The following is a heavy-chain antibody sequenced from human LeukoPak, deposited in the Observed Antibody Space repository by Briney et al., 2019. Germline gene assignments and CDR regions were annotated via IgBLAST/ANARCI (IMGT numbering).Heavy chain of an antibody. Sequence: ASVKVSCKASGYTFTSYYMHWVRQAPGQGLEWMGIINPSGGSTSYAQKFQGRVTMTRDTSTSTVYMELSSLRSEDTAVYYCAREGDVDTATWHWFDPWGQGALVTVSS. J-gene: IGHJ5*02. CDR1: GYTFTSYY. D-gene: IGHD5-18*01. V-gene: IGHV1-46*01. CDR3: AREGDVDTATWHWFDP. CDR2: INPSGGST.